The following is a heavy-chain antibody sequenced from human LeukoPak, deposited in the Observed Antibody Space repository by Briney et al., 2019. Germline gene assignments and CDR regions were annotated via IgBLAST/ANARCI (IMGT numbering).Heavy chain of an antibody. D-gene: IGHD1-14*01. CDR3: GREILEPSKTLTY. J-gene: IGHJ4*02. CDR2: INDDGTFT. V-gene: IGHV3-74*01. CDR1: GFTFRNYW. Sequence: GGSLRLSCAASGFTFRNYWMDWVRQVPGKGLVWVSRINDDGTFTTYADSVKGRFIISRDNAKNTLYLQMNSLRVEDTAVYYCGREILEPSKTLTYWGQGSLITVSS.